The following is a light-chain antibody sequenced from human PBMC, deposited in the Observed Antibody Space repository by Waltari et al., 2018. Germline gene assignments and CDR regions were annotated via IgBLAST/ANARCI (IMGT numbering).Light chain of an antibody. CDR1: QSISTY. V-gene: IGKV1-39*01. CDR2: AAS. CDR3: QQSYSSPRT. Sequence: DIQMTQSPSSLSASVGDRVTIACRASQSISTYLNWYRQKPGKAPMLLIYAASSVQSGVPSRFSGSGSGTDFTLTISNLQPEDFGTYYCQQSYSSPRTFGQGTKVEIK. J-gene: IGKJ1*01.